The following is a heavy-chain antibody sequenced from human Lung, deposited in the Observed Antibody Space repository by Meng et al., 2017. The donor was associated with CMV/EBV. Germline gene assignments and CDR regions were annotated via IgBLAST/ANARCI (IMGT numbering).Heavy chain of an antibody. D-gene: IGHD3-10*01. CDR2: INTDANER. V-gene: IGHV3-74*03. J-gene: IGHJ4*02. CDR3: ARDRDWELFDY. CDR1: GFTFSDYN. Sequence: VQLGESGGGLVQPGGSLGLSCAVSGFTFSDYNIHWVRQAPGKGLVWVSRINTDANERTYEDSVKGRFSITRDNAKNTVFLQMNSLRAEDTAIYYCARDRDWELFDYWGQGILVTVSS.